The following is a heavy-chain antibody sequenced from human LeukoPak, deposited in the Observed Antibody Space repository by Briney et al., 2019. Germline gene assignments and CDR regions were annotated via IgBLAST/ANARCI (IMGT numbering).Heavy chain of an antibody. CDR1: GYTFTNNY. J-gene: IGHJ4*02. CDR2: IYPRDGNT. V-gene: IGHV1-46*01. Sequence: ASAKISCKASGYTFTNNYLHWVRQAPGQGLEWMGMIYPRDGNTSYAQNFQGRVTVTRDTSTTTVHMELRGLRSEDTAVYYCARDQEGFDYWGQGTVVTVSS. CDR3: ARDQEGFDY.